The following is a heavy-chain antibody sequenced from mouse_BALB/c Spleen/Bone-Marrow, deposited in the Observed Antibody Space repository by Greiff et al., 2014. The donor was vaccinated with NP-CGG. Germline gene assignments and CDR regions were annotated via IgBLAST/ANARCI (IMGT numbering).Heavy chain of an antibody. D-gene: IGHD4-1*01. J-gene: IGHJ3*01. CDR2: INPSSGYT. CDR1: GYTFTSYT. CDR3: ALANWDIGGPFAY. V-gene: IGHV1-4*01. Sequence: QVQLQQPGAELARPGASVKMSCKASGYTFTSYTMHWVKRRPGQGLEWIGYINPSSGYTNYNQKFKDKATLTADKSSSTAYMQLSSLTSEDSAVYYCALANWDIGGPFAYWGQGTLVTVSA.